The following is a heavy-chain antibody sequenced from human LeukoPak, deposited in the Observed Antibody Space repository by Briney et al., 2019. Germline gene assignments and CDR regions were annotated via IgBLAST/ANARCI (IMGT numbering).Heavy chain of an antibody. Sequence: GGSLRLSCAASGFIVSHYGMHWVRQATGKGLEWVADIWYDGSNKYYADSVEGRFTISRDSSQNTLFLQMTNLRAEDTAVYYCARDQGTYPNWHFDLWGRGTQITVSS. J-gene: IGHJ2*01. CDR1: GFIVSHYG. V-gene: IGHV3-33*01. D-gene: IGHD3/OR15-3a*01. CDR3: ARDQGTYPNWHFDL. CDR2: IWYDGSNK.